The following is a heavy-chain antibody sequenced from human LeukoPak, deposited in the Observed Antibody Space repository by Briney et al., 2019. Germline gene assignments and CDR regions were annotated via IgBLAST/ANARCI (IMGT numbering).Heavy chain of an antibody. V-gene: IGHV4-39*07. Sequence: PSETLSLTCTVSGGSISSSSYYWGWIRQPPGKGLEWIGGIYYSGSTYYDPSLKSRVTISVDTSKNQFSLKLSSVTAADTAVYYCARDGHQSPYYYDSSGYYDYWGQGTLVTVSS. CDR3: ARDGHQSPYYYDSSGYYDY. J-gene: IGHJ4*02. CDR1: GGSISSSSYY. CDR2: IYYSGST. D-gene: IGHD3-22*01.